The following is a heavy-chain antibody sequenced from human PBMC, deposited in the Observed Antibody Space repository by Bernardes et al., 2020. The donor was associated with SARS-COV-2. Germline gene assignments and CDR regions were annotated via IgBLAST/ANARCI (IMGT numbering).Heavy chain of an antibody. CDR1: GFTFSSYL. CDR2: ISGAGYYL. CDR3: ARDVGGTDWRFGFDV. V-gene: IGHV3-21*01. J-gene: IGHJ3*01. Sequence: GGSLRLSCEASGFTFSSYLFSWFRQAPGKGLDWVSAISGAGYYLYYGDSVRGRFTTSRDNTRKSVFLQMESLRADDTAVYYCARDVGGTDWRFGFDVWGPGTKVHVSS. D-gene: IGHD3-9*01.